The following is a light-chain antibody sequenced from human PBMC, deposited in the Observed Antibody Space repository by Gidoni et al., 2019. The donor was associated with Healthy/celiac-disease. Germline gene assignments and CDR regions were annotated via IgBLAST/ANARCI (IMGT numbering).Light chain of an antibody. CDR1: KLGEKY. CDR2: QDS. Sequence: SSELTQPPSVSVSPGQTASITCTGDKLGEKYACWYQQKPGQSPVLVIYQDSKRPSGIPERFSGSNTGNTATLTISGTQAMDEADYYCQAWDSSTVVFGGGTKLTV. CDR3: QAWDSSTVV. J-gene: IGLJ2*01. V-gene: IGLV3-1*01.